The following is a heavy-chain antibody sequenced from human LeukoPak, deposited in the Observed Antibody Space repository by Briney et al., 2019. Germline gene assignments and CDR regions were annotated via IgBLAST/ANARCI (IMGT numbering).Heavy chain of an antibody. V-gene: IGHV3-7*01. D-gene: IGHD5-24*01. J-gene: IGHJ6*03. CDR1: GLTFSSYW. CDR3: ARSPEIYYMDV. CDR2: IKQDGTEK. Sequence: TGGSLRLSCAASGLTFSSYWMSWVRQAPGKGLEWVANIKQDGTEKYYVDSVKGRFTISRDNAKNSLYLQMNSLRAEDTAVYYCARSPEIYYMDVWGKGTTVTVSS.